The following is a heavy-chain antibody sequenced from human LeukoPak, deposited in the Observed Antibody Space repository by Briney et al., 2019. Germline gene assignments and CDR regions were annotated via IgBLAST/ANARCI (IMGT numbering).Heavy chain of an antibody. CDR1: GFTFSSYA. V-gene: IGHV3-23*01. Sequence: GGSLRLSCAASGFTFSSYAMSWVRQAPGKGLEWVSAISGSGGSTYYADSVKGRFTISRDNSKNTLYLQMNSLRAEDTAVYYCARDLRIGGWRRMDVWGKGTTVTVSS. CDR3: ARDLRIGGWRRMDV. J-gene: IGHJ6*04. D-gene: IGHD6-19*01. CDR2: ISGSGGST.